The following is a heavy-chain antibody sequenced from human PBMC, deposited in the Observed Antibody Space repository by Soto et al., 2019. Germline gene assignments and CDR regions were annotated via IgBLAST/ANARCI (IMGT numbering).Heavy chain of an antibody. CDR3: ARVYYYDSSGYYFDY. D-gene: IGHD3-22*01. CDR2: IYHSGST. V-gene: IGHV4-30-2*01. Sequence: SETLSLTCAVSGGSICSGGYSWSWMRQPPGKGLEWIGYIYHSGSTYYNPSLKSRVTISVDRSKNQFSLKLSFVTAADTAVYYCARVYYYDSSGYYFDYWGQGTLVTVSS. CDR1: GGSICSGGYS. J-gene: IGHJ4*02.